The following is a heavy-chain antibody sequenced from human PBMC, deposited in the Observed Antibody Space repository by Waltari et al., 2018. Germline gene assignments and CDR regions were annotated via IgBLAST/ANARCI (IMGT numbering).Heavy chain of an antibody. CDR1: GGSTSISSYY. Sequence: QLQLQESGPGLVKPSATLSPTCTVSGGSTSISSYYWGWIRQSPGKGLEWIGNIYYSGSTYYGGSTYYNPTLKSRVSISGDTSKNQFSLKLSSVTAADTAVYYCARHWKKSGYRFDPWGQGTLVTVSS. J-gene: IGHJ5*02. CDR3: ARHWKKSGYRFDP. V-gene: IGHV4-39*01. D-gene: IGHD5-12*01. CDR2: IYYSGSTYYGGST.